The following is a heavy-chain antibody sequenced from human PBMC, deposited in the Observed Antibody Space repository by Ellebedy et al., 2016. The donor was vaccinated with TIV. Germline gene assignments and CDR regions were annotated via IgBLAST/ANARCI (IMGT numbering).Heavy chain of an antibody. J-gene: IGHJ4*02. CDR1: GFTFDDYA. V-gene: IGHV3-9*01. CDR2: ISWISGNI. CDR3: ARDRGTTMIVSDY. Sequence: SLKISCAASGFTFDDYAMHWVRQAPGKGLEWVSGISWISGNIGYADSVKGRFTISRDNAKNTLYLQMNSLRAEDTAVYYCARDRGTTMIVSDYWGQGTLVTVSS. D-gene: IGHD3-22*01.